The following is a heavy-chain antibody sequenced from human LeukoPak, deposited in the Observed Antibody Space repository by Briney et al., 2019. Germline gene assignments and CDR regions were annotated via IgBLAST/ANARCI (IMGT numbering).Heavy chain of an antibody. V-gene: IGHV4-34*01. Sequence: SETLSLTCAVYGGSFSGYYWSWIRQPPGKGLEWIGEINHSGSTNYTPSLKSRVTISVDTSKSQFSLKLSSVTAADTAVYYCARGRMRGYYYDSSRAFDIWGQGTMVTVSS. J-gene: IGHJ3*02. CDR3: ARGRMRGYYYDSSRAFDI. D-gene: IGHD3-22*01. CDR1: GGSFSGYY. CDR2: INHSGST.